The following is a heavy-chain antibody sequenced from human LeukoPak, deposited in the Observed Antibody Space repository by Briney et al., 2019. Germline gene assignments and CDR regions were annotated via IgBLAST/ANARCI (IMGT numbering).Heavy chain of an antibody. V-gene: IGHV3-30-3*01. CDR1: GFTFSSYA. Sequence: GRSLRLSCAASGFTFSSYAMHWVRQAPGKGLEWVAVISYDGSNKYYADSVKGRFTISRDNSKNTLYLQMNSLRAEDTAEYYCARDVFRVSYYYYGMDVWGQGTTVTVSS. CDR2: ISYDGSNK. D-gene: IGHD5/OR15-5a*01. J-gene: IGHJ6*02. CDR3: ARDVFRVSYYYYGMDV.